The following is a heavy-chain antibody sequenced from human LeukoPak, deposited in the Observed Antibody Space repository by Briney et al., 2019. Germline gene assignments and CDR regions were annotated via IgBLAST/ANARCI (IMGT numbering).Heavy chain of an antibody. Sequence: PGGSLRPSCAASGFTFSDYYMSWIRQAPGKGLEWVSYISRSGSAIYYADSVKGRFTISRDSAKNSLHLQMNSLRAEDTAVYYCARRVIVVGLDYWGQGTLVTVSS. V-gene: IGHV3-11*04. J-gene: IGHJ4*02. CDR3: ARRVIVVGLDY. CDR1: GFTFSDYY. CDR2: ISRSGSAI. D-gene: IGHD3-22*01.